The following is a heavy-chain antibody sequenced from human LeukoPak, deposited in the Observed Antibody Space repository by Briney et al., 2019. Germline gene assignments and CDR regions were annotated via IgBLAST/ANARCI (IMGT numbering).Heavy chain of an antibody. Sequence: ASVKVSCKASGYTFTGYYMHWVRQAPGQGLEWMGWINPNSGGTNYAQKFQGRVTMTRDTSISTAYMELRSLRSDDTAVYYCARDFGAAAGQILDYWGQGTLVTVSS. CDR1: GYTFTGYY. J-gene: IGHJ4*02. D-gene: IGHD6-13*01. V-gene: IGHV1-2*02. CDR2: INPNSGGT. CDR3: ARDFGAAAGQILDY.